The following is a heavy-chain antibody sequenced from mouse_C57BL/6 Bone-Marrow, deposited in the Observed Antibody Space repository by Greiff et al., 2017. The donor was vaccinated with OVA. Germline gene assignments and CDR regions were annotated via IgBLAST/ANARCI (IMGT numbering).Heavy chain of an antibody. CDR3: ARRLLYYFDY. V-gene: IGHV5-9*04. J-gene: IGHJ2*01. Sequence: EVQLQESGGGLVKPGGSLKLSCAASGFTFSSYTMSWVRQTPEKRLEWVATISGGGGNTYYPDSVKGRFTISRDNAKNTLYLQMSSLRSEDTAVYYCARRLLYYFDYWGQGTTLTVSS. CDR2: ISGGGGNT. D-gene: IGHD6-2*01. CDR1: GFTFSSYT.